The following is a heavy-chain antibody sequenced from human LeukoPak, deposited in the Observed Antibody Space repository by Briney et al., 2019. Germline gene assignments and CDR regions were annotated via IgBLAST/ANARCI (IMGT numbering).Heavy chain of an antibody. D-gene: IGHD6-19*01. CDR3: ARHHDEIAVAGTGAFDI. J-gene: IGHJ3*02. CDR1: GGSISSSSYY. V-gene: IGHV4-39*01. CDR2: ISDGGST. Sequence: PSETLSLTSTVSGGSISSSSYYWGWIRQPPGKGLEWIGSISDGGSTYYNPSLKSRVTISVDTSKNQFSLKRSSVTAADTAVYYCARHHDEIAVAGTGAFDIWGQGTMVTVSS.